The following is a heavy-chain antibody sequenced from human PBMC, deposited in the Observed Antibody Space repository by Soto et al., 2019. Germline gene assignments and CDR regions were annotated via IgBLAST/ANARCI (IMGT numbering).Heavy chain of an antibody. D-gene: IGHD6-19*01. CDR3: ARDSLDSSCWYLLFDY. CDR1: GFTFSSYS. J-gene: IGHJ4*02. Sequence: EVQLVDSGGGLVKPGGSLRLSCAASGFTFSSYSMNWVRQAPGKGLEWVSSISSSSSYIYYADSVKGRFTIFRDNAKNSLYLQMNSLRAEDTAVYYCARDSLDSSCWYLLFDYLGQGTLVTVSS. CDR2: ISSSSSYI. V-gene: IGHV3-21*01.